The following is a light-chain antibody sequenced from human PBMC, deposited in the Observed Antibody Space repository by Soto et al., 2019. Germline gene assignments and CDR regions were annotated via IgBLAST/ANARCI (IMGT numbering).Light chain of an antibody. CDR3: QQYGSSRT. CDR2: GAS. V-gene: IGKV3-20*01. Sequence: EIALTQSPGTPSLSPGERATLSCRASQSLSSSYLAWYQQKPGQAPRLLIYGASSRATGIPDRFSGSGSGTDFTLTISRLEPEDFAVYYCQQYGSSRTFGQGTKVEIK. CDR1: QSLSSSY. J-gene: IGKJ1*01.